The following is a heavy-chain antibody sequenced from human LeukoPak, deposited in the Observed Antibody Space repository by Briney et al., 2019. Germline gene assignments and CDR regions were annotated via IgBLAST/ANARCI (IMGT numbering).Heavy chain of an antibody. CDR3: ARGFLGGTDQYFDS. V-gene: IGHV3-23*01. CDR1: GFTFSTYA. Sequence: GASLRLSCAASGFTFSTYAMNWVRQAPAKGLEWVSTIGGGGPTTDYADSVKDRFTISRDNSKNTLYLQMNSLRAEDTAVYFCARGFLGGTDQYFDSWGQGTLVTVSS. J-gene: IGHJ4*02. CDR2: IGGGGPTT. D-gene: IGHD6-19*01.